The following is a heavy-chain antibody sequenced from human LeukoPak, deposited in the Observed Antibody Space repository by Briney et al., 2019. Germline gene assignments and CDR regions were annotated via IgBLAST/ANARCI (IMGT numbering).Heavy chain of an antibody. J-gene: IGHJ4*02. CDR2: INHSGST. CDR1: GGSFSGYY. Sequence: SETLSLTCAVYGGSFSGYYWSWIRQPPGKGLEWIGEINHSGSTNYNPSLKSRVTISVDTSKNQFSLKLSSVTAADTAVYYCARGGPYYLDYWGQGTLVTVSS. CDR3: ARGGPYYLDY. V-gene: IGHV4-34*01.